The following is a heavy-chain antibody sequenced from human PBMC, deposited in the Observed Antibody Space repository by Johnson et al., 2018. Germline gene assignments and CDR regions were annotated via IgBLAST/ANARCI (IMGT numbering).Heavy chain of an antibody. J-gene: IGHJ1*01. D-gene: IGHD6-19*01. CDR1: GFTFSNYW. CDR3: ARDVSSGWDAEYFQH. V-gene: IGHV3-7*01. Sequence: QLVQSGGGLVQAGGSLRLSCAASGFTFSNYWMSWVRQAPGKGLEWVANIKQEGSEKYYVDSVKGRFTISRDNAKNSLYLQMNSLRVEDTAVYYCARDVSSGWDAEYFQHWGQGTLVTVSS. CDR2: IKQEGSEK.